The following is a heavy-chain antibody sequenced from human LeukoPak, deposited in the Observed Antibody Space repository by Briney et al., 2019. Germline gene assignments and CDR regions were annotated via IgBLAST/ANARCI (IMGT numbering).Heavy chain of an antibody. Sequence: ASVKVSCKASGYTFTSYYMYWVRQAPGQGLEWMGIINPSGGSTSYAQKFQGRVTMTRDTSTSTVYMELRSLRSDDTAVYYCATRLEWLLDHDAFDIWGQGTMVTVSS. J-gene: IGHJ3*02. CDR2: INPSGGST. CDR1: GYTFTSYY. CDR3: ATRLEWLLDHDAFDI. V-gene: IGHV1-46*01. D-gene: IGHD3-3*01.